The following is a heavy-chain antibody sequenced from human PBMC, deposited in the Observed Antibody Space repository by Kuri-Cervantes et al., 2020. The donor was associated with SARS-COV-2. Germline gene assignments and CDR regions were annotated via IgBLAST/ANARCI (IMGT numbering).Heavy chain of an antibody. V-gene: IGHV3-23*01. D-gene: IGHD6-19*01. CDR1: GFTFSSYA. Sequence: GESLKISCAASGFTFSSYAMSWVRQAPGKGLEWVSATSGSGGSTYYADSVKGRFTISRDNSKNTLYLQMNSLRAEDTAVYYCAKDPVAGTWGDNFDYWGQGTLVPSPQ. CDR3: AKDPVAGTWGDNFDY. CDR2: TSGSGGST. J-gene: IGHJ4*02.